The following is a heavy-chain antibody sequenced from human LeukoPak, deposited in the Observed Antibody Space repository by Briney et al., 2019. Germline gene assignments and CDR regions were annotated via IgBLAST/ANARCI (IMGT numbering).Heavy chain of an antibody. CDR2: ISAYNGNT. V-gene: IGHV1-18*01. CDR1: GYTFTIYG. J-gene: IGHJ4*02. CDR3: ARAPQGYYGSGSYYAYFDY. D-gene: IGHD3-10*01. Sequence: ASVTVSCTASGYTFTIYGIGWVRQAPGQGLEWMGWISAYNGNTNYAQKLQGRVTMTTDTSTSTAYMELRSLRSDDTAVYYCARAPQGYYGSGSYYAYFDYWGQGTLVTVSS.